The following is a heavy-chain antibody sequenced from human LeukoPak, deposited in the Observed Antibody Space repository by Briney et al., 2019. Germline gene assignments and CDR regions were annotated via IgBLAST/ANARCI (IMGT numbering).Heavy chain of an antibody. D-gene: IGHD4-11*01. CDR3: ARSGGLQKFDY. J-gene: IGHJ4*02. CDR2: ISYDGNTI. Sequence: GGSLRLSCAASGFTFSNYARHWVRQAPGKGLQWVAVISYDGNTIHYADSVKGRFIISRDTSKNTLYLQMNSLRAEDTAVYYCARSGGLQKFDYWGQGTLVTVSS. CDR1: GFTFSNYA. V-gene: IGHV3-30-3*01.